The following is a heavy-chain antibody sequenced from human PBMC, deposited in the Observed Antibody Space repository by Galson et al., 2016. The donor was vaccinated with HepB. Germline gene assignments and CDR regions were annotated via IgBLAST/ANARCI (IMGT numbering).Heavy chain of an antibody. CDR3: AREEGMVQGVRMKIFAGLHYYGMDV. V-gene: IGHV3-33*01. J-gene: IGHJ6*04. D-gene: IGHD3-10*01. CDR1: GFTFSRYG. Sequence: SLRLSCAASGFTFSRYGMHWVRQTPGKGLEWVAGILYDESNEKYADSVKGRFTISRDNSKNTLNLQMNSLRVEDTATYYCAREEGMVQGVRMKIFAGLHYYGMDVWGKGTTVTVSS. CDR2: ILYDESNE.